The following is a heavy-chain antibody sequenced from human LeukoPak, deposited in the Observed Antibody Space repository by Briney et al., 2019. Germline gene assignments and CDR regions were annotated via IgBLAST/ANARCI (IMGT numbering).Heavy chain of an antibody. D-gene: IGHD3-10*01. CDR3: AREGYYGSGSPPSLYFDY. J-gene: IGHJ4*02. Sequence: GGSLRLSCAASGFTFDDYAMHWVRQTPEKGLEWVSSISWNSGNIGYADSVKGRFTISRDNSRNTLYLQMNSLRPEDTAIYYCAREGYYGSGSPPSLYFDYWGQGTLVTVSS. V-gene: IGHV3-9*01. CDR1: GFTFDDYA. CDR2: ISWNSGNI.